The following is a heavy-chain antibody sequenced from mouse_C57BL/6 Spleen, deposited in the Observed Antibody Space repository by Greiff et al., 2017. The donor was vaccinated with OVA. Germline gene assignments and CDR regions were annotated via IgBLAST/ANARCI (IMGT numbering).Heavy chain of an antibody. V-gene: IGHV14-4*01. CDR2: IDPENGDT. CDR3: TYYGSSYEFAY. CDR1: GFNIKDDY. Sequence: EVKLQESGAELVRPGASVKLSCTASGFNIKDDYMHWVKQRPEQGLEWIGWIDPENGDTEYASKFQGKATITADTSSNTAYLQLSSLTSEDTAVYYCTYYGSSYEFAYWGQGTLVTVSA. J-gene: IGHJ3*01. D-gene: IGHD1-1*01.